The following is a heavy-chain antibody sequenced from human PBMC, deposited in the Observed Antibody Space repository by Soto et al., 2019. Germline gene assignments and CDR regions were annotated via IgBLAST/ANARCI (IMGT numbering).Heavy chain of an antibody. CDR2: IYHSGST. CDR1: GGSISSSSYY. CDR3: ASSRQQLDGPYYYSGMDV. Sequence: SETLSLTFTVSGGSISSSSYYWGWIRQPPGKGLEWIGSIYHSGSTYYNPSLKSRVTISVDTSKNQFSLQLSSVTAADTAVYYCASSRQQLDGPYYYSGMDVWGQGTTVTV. D-gene: IGHD6-13*01. V-gene: IGHV4-39*01. J-gene: IGHJ6*01.